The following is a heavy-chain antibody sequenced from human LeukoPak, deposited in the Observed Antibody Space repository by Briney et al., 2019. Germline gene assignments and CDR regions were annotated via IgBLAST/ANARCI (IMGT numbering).Heavy chain of an antibody. CDR2: ILYDGSNK. CDR1: GFTFSNYG. D-gene: IGHD5-12*01. V-gene: IGHV3-30*03. Sequence: PGGSLRLSCAASGFTFSNYGIHWVRQAPGKGLEWVAVILYDGSNKYYADSVQGRFTLSRDNSNNTVYLEMNSLRTEDTAAYYCATKGLRFNQDFDYWGQGTLVTVSS. J-gene: IGHJ4*02. CDR3: ATKGLRFNQDFDY.